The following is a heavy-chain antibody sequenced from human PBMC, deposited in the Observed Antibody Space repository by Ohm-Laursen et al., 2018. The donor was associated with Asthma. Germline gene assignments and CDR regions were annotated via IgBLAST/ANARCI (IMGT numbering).Heavy chain of an antibody. J-gene: IGHJ4*02. D-gene: IGHD5-18*01. CDR1: GGSISSSN. CDR3: AKNADTAIGLDYFDY. Sequence: GTLSLTCTVSGGSISSSNWWSWVRQPPGKGLEWVSAISGSGGSTYYADSVKGRFTISRDNSKNTLYLQMNSLRAEDTAVYYCAKNADTAIGLDYFDYWGQGTLVTVSS. CDR2: ISGSGGST. V-gene: IGHV3-23*01.